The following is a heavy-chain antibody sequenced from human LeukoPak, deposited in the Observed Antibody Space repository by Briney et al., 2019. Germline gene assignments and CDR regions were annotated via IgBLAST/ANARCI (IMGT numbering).Heavy chain of an antibody. V-gene: IGHV3-7*01. Sequence: SGGSLRLSCSASGFTFSDYWMMWVSQAPGKGLEWVGNIRQDDSEKNYVDSVKGRFTISRDNAKSSLYLQMNSLRAEDTAIYYCATDRKVGTWDPRFNYWGQGTLVTVSS. CDR1: GFTFSDYW. D-gene: IGHD4-23*01. J-gene: IGHJ4*02. CDR2: IRQDDSEK. CDR3: ATDRKVGTWDPRFNY.